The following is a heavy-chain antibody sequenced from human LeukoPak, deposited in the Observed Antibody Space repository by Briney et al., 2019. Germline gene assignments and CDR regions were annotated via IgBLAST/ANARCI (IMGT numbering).Heavy chain of an antibody. D-gene: IGHD3-22*01. V-gene: IGHV3-64*01. J-gene: IGHJ4*02. CDR3: ARGSRNYYDSSGYYYY. Sequence: SGGSLRLPCAASGFTFSSYAMHWVRQAPGKGLEYVSAISSNGGSTYYANSVKGRFTISRDNSKNTLYLQMGSLRAEDMAVYYCARGSRNYYDSSGYYYYWGQGTLVTVSS. CDR2: ISSNGGST. CDR1: GFTFSSYA.